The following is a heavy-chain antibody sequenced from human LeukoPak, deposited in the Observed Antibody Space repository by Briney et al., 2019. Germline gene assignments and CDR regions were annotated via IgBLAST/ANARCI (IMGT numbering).Heavy chain of an antibody. CDR2: INRDGSST. CDR3: ARDPRYQLLGDAFDI. Sequence: GSLRLSCAASGFTFSSYWMHWVRQAPGKGLVWVSRINRDGSSTSYADSVKGRFTISRDNAKNTPYLQMNSLRGEDTAVYYCARDPRYQLLGDAFDIWGQGTMVTVSS. CDR1: GFTFSSYW. V-gene: IGHV3-74*01. J-gene: IGHJ3*02. D-gene: IGHD2-2*01.